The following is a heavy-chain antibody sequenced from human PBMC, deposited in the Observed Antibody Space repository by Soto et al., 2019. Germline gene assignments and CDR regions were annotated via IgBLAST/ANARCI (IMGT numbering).Heavy chain of an antibody. J-gene: IGHJ6*02. D-gene: IGHD2-21*02. CDR2: TNPKSGAT. V-gene: IGHV1-2*02. CDR3: AKASDDYTMDV. Sequence: QAQLVQSGAEVKKSGASVKVSCKASGYTFTDYFVHWVRQAPRHGPEWMGWTNPKSGATKYAPRFQGRVTMTRDTSISTAYLEVSGLKFDVMAVCYCAKASDDYTMDVWGRGTPVTVSS. CDR1: GYTFTDYF.